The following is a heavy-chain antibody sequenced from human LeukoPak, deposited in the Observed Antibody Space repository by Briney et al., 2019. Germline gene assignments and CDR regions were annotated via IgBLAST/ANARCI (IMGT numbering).Heavy chain of an antibody. CDR1: GFTFSSYW. CDR2: IKQDGTEI. Sequence: GGSLRLSCAVSGFTFSSYWMSWVRQAPGKGLEWVATIKQDGTEISYVDSVKGRFTISRDNAKSSLYLQMNSLRAEDTAVYYCARDWFGDFDRWGQGTLVTVSS. J-gene: IGHJ4*02. CDR3: ARDWFGDFDR. D-gene: IGHD3-10*01. V-gene: IGHV3-7*01.